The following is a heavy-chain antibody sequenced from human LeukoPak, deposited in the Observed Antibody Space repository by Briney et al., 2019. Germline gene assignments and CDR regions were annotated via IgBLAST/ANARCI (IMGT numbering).Heavy chain of an antibody. J-gene: IGHJ4*02. D-gene: IGHD4-17*01. CDR1: GFTFYDYD. CDR2: ISRNSGSI. Sequence: PGGSLRLSCAASGFTFYDYDKHWVRHAPGKGREGVSGISRNSGSIGYAVSVKGPFSISRDNAKTSLYLQMNSLCAEDSALYYCTKDIRTTVTTLPGDYWGQGTLVSVSS. CDR3: TKDIRTTVTTLPGDY. V-gene: IGHV3-9*01.